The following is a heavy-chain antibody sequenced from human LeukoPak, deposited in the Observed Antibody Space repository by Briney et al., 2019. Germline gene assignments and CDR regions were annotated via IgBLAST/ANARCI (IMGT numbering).Heavy chain of an antibody. Sequence: ASVKVSCKASGYTFTSYGISWVRQAPGQGLEWMGGIIPIFGTANYAQKFQGRVTITADESTSTAYLEMSSLRSEDTAAYYCARAGLLWFGESGGNWFDPWGQGTLVTVSS. D-gene: IGHD3-10*01. CDR1: GYTFTSYG. CDR2: IIPIFGTA. V-gene: IGHV1-69*13. J-gene: IGHJ5*02. CDR3: ARAGLLWFGESGGNWFDP.